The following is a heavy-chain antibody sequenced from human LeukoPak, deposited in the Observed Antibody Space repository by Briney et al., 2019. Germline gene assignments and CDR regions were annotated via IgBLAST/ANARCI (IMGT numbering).Heavy chain of an antibody. CDR1: GFTFSSYW. D-gene: IGHD6-13*01. J-gene: IGHJ5*02. V-gene: IGHV3-74*01. Sequence: PGGSLRLSCAASGFTFSSYWMHWVRQAPGKGLVWVSRINSDGSSTSYADSVKGRFTISRDNAKNTLYLQMNSLRAEDTAVYYCARDAEAAGLEVWFDLWGQGTLVTVSS. CDR3: ARDAEAAGLEVWFDL. CDR2: INSDGSST.